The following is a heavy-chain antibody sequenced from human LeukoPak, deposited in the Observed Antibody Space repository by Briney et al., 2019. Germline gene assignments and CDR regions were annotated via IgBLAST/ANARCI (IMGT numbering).Heavy chain of an antibody. CDR1: GYTFTSYG. CDR2: ISAYNGNT. D-gene: IGHD3-16*01. CDR3: AGGQRYYFDY. V-gene: IGHV1-18*01. Sequence: EASVRVSCKASGYTFTSYGISWVRQAPGQGREWMGWISAYNGNTNYAQKLQGRVTMTTDTSTSTAYMELRSLRSDDTAVYYCAGGQRYYFDYWGQGTLVTVSS. J-gene: IGHJ4*02.